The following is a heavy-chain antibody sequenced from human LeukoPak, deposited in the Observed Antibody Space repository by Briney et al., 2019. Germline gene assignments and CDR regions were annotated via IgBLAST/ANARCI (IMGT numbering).Heavy chain of an antibody. J-gene: IGHJ5*02. CDR3: ARVVLGLRFDP. CDR1: GGSISSSNW. V-gene: IGHV4-4*02. Sequence: SKTLSLTCTVSGGSISSSNWWSWVRQPPGKGLEWIGEIYHSGSTNYSPSLKSRVTISVDKSKNQFSLKLSSVTAADTAVYYCARVVLGLRFDPWGQGTLVTVSS. D-gene: IGHD3-10*01. CDR2: IYHSGST.